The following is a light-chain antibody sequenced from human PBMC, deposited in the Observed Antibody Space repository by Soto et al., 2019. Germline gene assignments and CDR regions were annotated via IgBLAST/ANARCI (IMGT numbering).Light chain of an antibody. Sequence: QAVVTQPPSVSGAPGQRVTISCTGSSSNIGAGYDVHWYQQLPGTAPKFLIYGNSNRPSGVPDRFSGSKSGTSASLAITGLQAEYEADDYCQSYDSSLSVSGVFGGGT. CDR3: QSYDSSLSVSGV. J-gene: IGLJ3*02. CDR1: SSNIGAGYD. CDR2: GNS. V-gene: IGLV1-40*01.